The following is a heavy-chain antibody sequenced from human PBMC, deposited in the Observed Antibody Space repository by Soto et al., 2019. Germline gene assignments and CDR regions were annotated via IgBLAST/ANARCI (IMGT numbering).Heavy chain of an antibody. J-gene: IGHJ5*02. D-gene: IGHD3-10*01. Sequence: QITLKESGPTLVKPTQTLTLTCTFSGFSLTTRGVAVGWIRQPPGKALEWLAAIYWDDDKRHNPSLRNRLTITKDTSKNQVVLTLTNMDPVDTATYYCAHGDGSLGRDWFDPWGQGTLVTVSS. CDR2: IYWDDDK. V-gene: IGHV2-5*02. CDR1: GFSLTTRGVA. CDR3: AHGDGSLGRDWFDP.